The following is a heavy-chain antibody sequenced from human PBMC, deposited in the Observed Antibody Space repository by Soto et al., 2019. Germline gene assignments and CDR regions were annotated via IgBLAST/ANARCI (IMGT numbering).Heavy chain of an antibody. CDR2: ISYDGSNK. Sequence: GGFLRVSCAASGFTFINYGMHWVRQAPGKGLEWVAVISYDGSNKYYADSVKGRFTISRDNSKNSLYLQMNSLKTEDTAVYYCTRRGSHYPDYWGPGTLVTVSS. CDR3: TRRGSHYPDY. V-gene: IGHV3-30*03. CDR1: GFTFINYG. J-gene: IGHJ4*02. D-gene: IGHD3-10*01.